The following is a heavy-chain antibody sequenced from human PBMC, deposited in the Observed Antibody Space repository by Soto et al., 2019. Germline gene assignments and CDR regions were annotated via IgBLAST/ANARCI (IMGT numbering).Heavy chain of an antibody. CDR1: GGTFSSYA. J-gene: IGHJ6*02. Sequence: SVKVSCKASGGTFSSYAISWVRQAPGQGLEWMGGIIPIFGTANYAQKFQGRVTITADESTSTAYMELSSLRSEDTAVYYCARDSKYYDFWSGYSRAYYYYGMDVWGQ. D-gene: IGHD3-3*01. CDR3: ARDSKYYDFWSGYSRAYYYYGMDV. CDR2: IIPIFGTA. V-gene: IGHV1-69*13.